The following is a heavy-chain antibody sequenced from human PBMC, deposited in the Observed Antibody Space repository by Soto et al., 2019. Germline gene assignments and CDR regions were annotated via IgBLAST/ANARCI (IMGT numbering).Heavy chain of an antibody. J-gene: IGHJ6*02. CDR2: TYYRSKWYN. D-gene: IGHD1-26*01. CDR3: AREVSEVVRRTTYYYGVDV. CDR1: GDSVSSNSAA. V-gene: IGHV6-1*01. Sequence: PSQTLSLTCAISGDSVSSNSAAWNWIRQSPSRGLEWLGRTYYRSKWYNDYAVSVKSRITINPDTSKNQFSLQLNSVTPEDTAVYYCAREVSEVVRRTTYYYGVDVWGQGTTVTVSS.